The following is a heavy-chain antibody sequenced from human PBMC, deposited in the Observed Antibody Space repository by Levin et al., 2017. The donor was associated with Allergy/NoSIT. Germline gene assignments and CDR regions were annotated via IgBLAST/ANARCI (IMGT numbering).Heavy chain of an antibody. CDR2: VFYSGSS. V-gene: IGHV4-61*01. CDR1: GGSLSSDNYY. D-gene: IGHD3-22*01. CDR3: ARGVYDTSDGPRVDY. Sequence: PSETLSLTCTVSGGSLSSDNYYWSWIRQPPGKGLEWIGHVFYSGSSNYNPSLKSRVTISVDTSKNQFSLRLSSVTAADTAVYYCARGVYDTSDGPRVDYWGQGTLVTVSS. J-gene: IGHJ4*02.